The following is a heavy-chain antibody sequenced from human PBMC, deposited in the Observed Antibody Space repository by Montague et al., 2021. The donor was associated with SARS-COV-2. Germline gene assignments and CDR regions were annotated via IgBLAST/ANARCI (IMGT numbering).Heavy chain of an antibody. Sequence: LRLSCAASGFTFSSYAMHWVRQAPGKGLEWVAIILYDGSNKYYADSVKGRFTISRDNSKNTLFLQMNSLRPEDTAVYYCARDQGIVVPSWVMDVWGQGTTVTVSS. CDR3: ARDQGIVVPSWVMDV. V-gene: IGHV3-30*04. CDR2: ILYDGSNK. J-gene: IGHJ6*02. D-gene: IGHD2-2*01. CDR1: GFTFSSYA.